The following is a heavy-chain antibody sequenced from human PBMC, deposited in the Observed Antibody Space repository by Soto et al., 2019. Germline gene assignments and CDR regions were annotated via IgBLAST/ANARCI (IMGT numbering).Heavy chain of an antibody. CDR1: GFTFSNAW. CDR3: TTNYPEHNWNLPLPQRENYYYYMDV. D-gene: IGHD1-7*01. Sequence: GGSLRLSCAASGFTFSNAWMSWVRQAPGKGLEWVGRIKSKTDGGTTDYAAPVKGRFTISRDDSKNTLYLQMNSLKTEDTAVYYCTTNYPEHNWNLPLPQRENYYYYMDVWGKGTTVTVSS. J-gene: IGHJ6*03. V-gene: IGHV3-15*01. CDR2: IKSKTDGGTT.